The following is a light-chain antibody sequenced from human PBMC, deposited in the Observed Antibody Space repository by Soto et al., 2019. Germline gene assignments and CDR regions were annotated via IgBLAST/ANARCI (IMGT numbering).Light chain of an antibody. CDR1: QGISTY. CDR3: QQYGSPPWT. J-gene: IGKJ1*01. V-gene: IGKV1-39*01. CDR2: AAS. Sequence: DIQMTQSPPSLSSSLGDRFTITCRASQGISTYLNWYQQKPGKAPKLLIYAASSLQSGVPSRFSGSGSGTDFTLTISRLEPEDFAVYYCQQYGSPPWTFGQGTKVDIK.